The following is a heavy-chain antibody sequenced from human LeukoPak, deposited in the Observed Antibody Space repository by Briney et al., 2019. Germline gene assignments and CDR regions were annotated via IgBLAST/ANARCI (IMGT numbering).Heavy chain of an antibody. Sequence: SQTLSLTCAVSGYSFSSNSAAWPWLRQSPSRGLEWLGRTYYRSKWSNDYAVSVKSLITINPDTSQNQFSLQLNSLTPEDTAVYYCARAPIGGWYFDLWGRGTLVTVSS. CDR1: GYSFSSNSAA. V-gene: IGHV6-1*01. J-gene: IGHJ2*01. D-gene: IGHD2-15*01. CDR3: ARAPIGGWYFDL. CDR2: TYYRSKWSN.